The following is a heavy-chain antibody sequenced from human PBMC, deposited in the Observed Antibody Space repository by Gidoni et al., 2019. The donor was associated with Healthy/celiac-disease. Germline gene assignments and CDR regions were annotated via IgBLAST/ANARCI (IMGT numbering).Heavy chain of an antibody. CDR3: AKDSGHDWLLYPRGFDY. CDR2: NSWNSGSI. Sequence: EVQLVESGGGLVQPGRSLRLSCAASGFTFDDYAMDWVRQAPGKGLEWVSGNSWNSGSIGYADSVKGRFTISRDNAKNSLYLQMNSLRAEDTALYYCAKDSGHDWLLYPRGFDYWGQGTLVTVSS. J-gene: IGHJ4*02. CDR1: GFTFDDYA. V-gene: IGHV3-9*01. D-gene: IGHD3-9*01.